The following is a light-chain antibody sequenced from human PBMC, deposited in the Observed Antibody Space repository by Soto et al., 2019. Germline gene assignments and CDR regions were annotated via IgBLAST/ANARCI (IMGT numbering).Light chain of an antibody. CDR3: QQYRNWPRT. Sequence: ILMTQSPATLAVSPGDRVTLSCRASQSVDINLAWYQQRPGKAPRILVYGASTKSTDMPGRFSGRGSGTEFTLTINNLQSEDFAVYYCQQYRNWPRTFGQGTKVDIK. CDR1: QSVDIN. V-gene: IGKV3-15*01. CDR2: GAS. J-gene: IGKJ1*01.